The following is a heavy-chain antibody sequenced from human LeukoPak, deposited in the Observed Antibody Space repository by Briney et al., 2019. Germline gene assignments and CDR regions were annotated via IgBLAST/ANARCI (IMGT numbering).Heavy chain of an antibody. CDR3: AIGYSSSWYYFDY. Sequence: SETLSLTCTVSGGSISSSSYYWGWIRQPPGKGLEWIGCIYYSGSTYYNPSLKSRVTISVDTSKNQFSLKLSSVTAADTAVYYCAIGYSSSWYYFDYWGQGTLVTVSS. J-gene: IGHJ4*02. D-gene: IGHD6-13*01. CDR2: IYYSGST. CDR1: GGSISSSSYY. V-gene: IGHV4-39*01.